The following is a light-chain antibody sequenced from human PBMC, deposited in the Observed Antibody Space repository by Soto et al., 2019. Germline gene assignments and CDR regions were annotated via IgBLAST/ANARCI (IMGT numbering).Light chain of an antibody. CDR3: QHYGNSRWT. CDR2: GAS. Sequence: EIVLTQSPGTLSLSPGERATLSCRASQSVSSNYLAWYQQKPGQAPRLLIYGASSRATGIPDRFSGRGSGTDFTLTISRLEPEDFAVYYCQHYGNSRWTFGQGAKVEIK. V-gene: IGKV3-20*01. CDR1: QSVSSNY. J-gene: IGKJ1*01.